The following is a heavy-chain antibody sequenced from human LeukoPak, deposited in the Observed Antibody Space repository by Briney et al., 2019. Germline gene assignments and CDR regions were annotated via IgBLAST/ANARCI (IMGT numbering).Heavy chain of an antibody. V-gene: IGHV4-39*01. J-gene: IGHJ5*02. CDR3: ARHEYSGSYYGLSWFDP. D-gene: IGHD1-26*01. CDR2: IYYSGST. CDR1: GGSISSSGYY. Sequence: SETLSLTCTVSGGSISSSGYYWGWLRQPPGKGLEWIASIYYSGSTCYNPSLKSRVTISVDTSKNQLSLRLSSLTAADTAVYYCARHEYSGSYYGLSWFDPWGQGTLVTVSS.